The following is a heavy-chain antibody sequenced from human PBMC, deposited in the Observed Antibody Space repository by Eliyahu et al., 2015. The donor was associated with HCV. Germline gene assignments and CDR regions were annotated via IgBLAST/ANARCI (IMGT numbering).Heavy chain of an antibody. CDR3: ARRVSGNDY. J-gene: IGHJ4*02. V-gene: IGHV3-33*03. D-gene: IGHD5/OR15-5a*01. CDR1: GFXFRGYG. CDR2: ISNDGNNK. Sequence: QVQLVXSGGGVVQPGTSLXLSCAASGFXFRGYGXHWVRQAPGKGLEWVTNISNDGNNKYYADSVKGRFTISRDNSKNTLFLQMSSLRAEDTAVYFCARRVSGNDYWGQGTLVTVSS.